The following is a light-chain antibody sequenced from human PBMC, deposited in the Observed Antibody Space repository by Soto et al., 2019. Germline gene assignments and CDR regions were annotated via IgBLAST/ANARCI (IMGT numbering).Light chain of an antibody. CDR1: QSLLHSDGNTY. V-gene: IGKV2-24*01. CDR3: MQATQSYT. CDR2: KVS. Sequence: DIVMTQTPLSSPVTLGQPASISCSSSQSLLHSDGNTYLSWFQQRPGQPPRLLIYKVSKRFPGVPDRFSGSGAGADFPLKISRVEAEDVGIYYCMQATQSYTFGQGTNLEIK. J-gene: IGKJ2*01.